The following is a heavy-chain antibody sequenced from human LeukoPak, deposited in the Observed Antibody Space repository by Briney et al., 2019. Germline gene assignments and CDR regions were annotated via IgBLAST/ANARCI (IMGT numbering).Heavy chain of an antibody. V-gene: IGHV4-61*01. CDR2: TSYSGSA. CDR1: GGSVSSGSNK. CDR3: ATEAECSGGSCYSYGWFDP. J-gene: IGHJ5*02. D-gene: IGHD2-15*01. Sequence: KPSETLSLTCTVSGGSVSSGSNKWSWIRQPPGKGLEWIGDTSYSGSASYNPSLRSRVTISVDTSTNQFSLTLGSVTAADTAVYYCATEAECSGGSCYSYGWFDPWGQGTQVIVSS.